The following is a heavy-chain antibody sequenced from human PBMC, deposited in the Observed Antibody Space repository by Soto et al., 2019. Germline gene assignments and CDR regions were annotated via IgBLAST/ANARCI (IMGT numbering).Heavy chain of an antibody. Sequence: PGESVKISCAVSGYSFTIYFMSWVRQMPGKGLEWMGRIDPSDSYTNYSPSFQGHVTISADKSISTAYLQWSSLKASDTAMYYCAIYCSSTSCYYYGMDVWGQGTTVTVSS. CDR1: GYSFTIYF. CDR3: AIYCSSTSCYYYGMDV. V-gene: IGHV5-10-1*01. CDR2: IDPSDSYT. D-gene: IGHD2-2*01. J-gene: IGHJ6*02.